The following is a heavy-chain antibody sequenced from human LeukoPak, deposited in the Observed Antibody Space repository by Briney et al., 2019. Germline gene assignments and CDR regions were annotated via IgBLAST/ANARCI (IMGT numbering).Heavy chain of an antibody. CDR1: GFTVSSSY. CDR2: IYYDGTT. V-gene: IGHV3-53*01. Sequence: GGSLRLSCAASGFTVSSSYMSWVRQAPGKGLEWVSIIYYDGTTYYADSVKGRFTISRDNSKNILYLQMNSLRAEDTAVYYCARGAWAGGDYWGQGTLVTVSS. D-gene: IGHD1-26*01. J-gene: IGHJ4*02. CDR3: ARGAWAGGDY.